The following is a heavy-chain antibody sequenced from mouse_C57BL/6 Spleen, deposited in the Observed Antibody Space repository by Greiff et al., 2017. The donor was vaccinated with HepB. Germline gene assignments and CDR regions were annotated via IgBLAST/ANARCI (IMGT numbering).Heavy chain of an antibody. Sequence: EVKLVESGEGLVKPGGSLKLSCAASGFTFSSYAMSWVRQTPEKRLEWVAYISSGGDYIYYADTVKGRFTISRDNARNTLYLQMSSLKSEDTAMYYCTRGEYGSSLAWFAYWGQGTLVTVSA. D-gene: IGHD1-1*01. J-gene: IGHJ3*01. V-gene: IGHV5-9-1*02. CDR1: GFTFSSYA. CDR3: TRGEYGSSLAWFAY. CDR2: ISSGGDYI.